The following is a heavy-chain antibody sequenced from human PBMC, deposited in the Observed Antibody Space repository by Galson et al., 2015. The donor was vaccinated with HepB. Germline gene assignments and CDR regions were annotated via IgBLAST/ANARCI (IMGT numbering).Heavy chain of an antibody. J-gene: IGHJ5*02. D-gene: IGHD3-10*01. CDR3: ARGYRPDFGSGTYYPNWFDP. CDR1: GFTFNIYN. V-gene: IGHV3-21*01. Sequence: SLRLSCAASGFTFNIYNMNWVRQAPGKGLEWVSSISSGGKYIYYADSMKGRFTISRDNAKNSLFLQLNNLRAEDTAVYYCARGYRPDFGSGTYYPNWFDPWGQGTLVTVSS. CDR2: ISSGGKYI.